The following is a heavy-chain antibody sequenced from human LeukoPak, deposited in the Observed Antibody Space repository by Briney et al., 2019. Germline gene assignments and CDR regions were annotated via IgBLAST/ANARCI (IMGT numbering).Heavy chain of an antibody. Sequence: PSETLSLTCTVSGGSISSYYWSWIRQPPGKGLEWIGYIYYSGSTNYNPSLKSRVTISVDTSKNQFSLKLSSVTAADTAVYYCARVRYGGAPDAFDIWGQGTMVTVSS. CDR3: ARVRYGGAPDAFDI. J-gene: IGHJ3*02. V-gene: IGHV4-59*12. CDR2: IYYSGST. CDR1: GGSISSYY. D-gene: IGHD4-17*01.